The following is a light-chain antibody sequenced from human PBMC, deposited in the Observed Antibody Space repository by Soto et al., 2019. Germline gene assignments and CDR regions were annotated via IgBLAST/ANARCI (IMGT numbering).Light chain of an antibody. CDR2: GAS. Sequence: IVMTQSPATLSVSPGETATLSCRASQSVSTNLAWYQQTPGQAPRLLIYGASTRATGVPARFSGSGSGTDFTLSISRLEPEDFAVYYCQHFDNLPFTFGPGTKVDIK. CDR3: QHFDNLPFT. CDR1: QSVSTN. V-gene: IGKV3-15*01. J-gene: IGKJ3*01.